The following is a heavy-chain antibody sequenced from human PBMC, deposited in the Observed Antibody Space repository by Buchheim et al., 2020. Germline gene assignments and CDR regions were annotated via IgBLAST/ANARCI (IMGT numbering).Heavy chain of an antibody. V-gene: IGHV3-48*01. CDR2: ISRSSSTI. D-gene: IGHD3-3*01. J-gene: IGHJ4*02. CDR3: ARVEITIFGVVIIGTDY. CDR1: GFTFSSYS. Sequence: EVQLVESGGGLVQPGGSLRLSCAASGFTFSSYSMNWVRQAPGKGLEWVSYISRSSSTIYYADSVKGRFTISRDNAKNSLYLQMNSLRAEDTAVYYCARVEITIFGVVIIGTDYWGQGTL.